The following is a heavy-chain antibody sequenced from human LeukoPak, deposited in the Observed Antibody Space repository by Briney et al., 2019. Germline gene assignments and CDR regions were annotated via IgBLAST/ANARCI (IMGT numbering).Heavy chain of an antibody. J-gene: IGHJ4*02. CDR2: LHPEGSER. CDR3: ASGGYSFDY. V-gene: IGHV3-7*01. Sequence: PAGSLRLSCVASGFTSTQYWMTCVRQAAGKGLEWVARLHPEGSERNYGGSGEGRSTVFGDNAKSSLFLQMHSLRVEDTAVYYCASGGYSFDYLGQGTLVTVPS. CDR1: GFTSTQYW. D-gene: IGHD5-12*01.